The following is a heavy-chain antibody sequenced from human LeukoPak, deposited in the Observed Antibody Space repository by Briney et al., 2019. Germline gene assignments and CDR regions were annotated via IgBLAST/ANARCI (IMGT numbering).Heavy chain of an antibody. Sequence: SETLSLTCAVYGGSFSGYYWSWIHQPPGKGLEWIGEINHSGSTNYNPSLKSRVTISVDTSKNQFSLKLSSVTAADTAVYYCASLAEDDYSNYWGQGTLVTVSS. CDR3: ASLAEDDYSNY. CDR2: INHSGST. J-gene: IGHJ4*02. D-gene: IGHD4-11*01. V-gene: IGHV4-34*01. CDR1: GGSFSGYY.